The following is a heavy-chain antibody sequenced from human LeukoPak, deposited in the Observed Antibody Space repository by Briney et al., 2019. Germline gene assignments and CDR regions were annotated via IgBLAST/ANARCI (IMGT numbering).Heavy chain of an antibody. CDR2: IYHSGST. J-gene: IGHJ4*02. D-gene: IGHD5-24*01. V-gene: IGHV4-34*01. CDR3: ARSTFDMNTIRPFPFDL. CDR1: GGSFSGYY. Sequence: SETLSLTCAVYGGSFSGYYWSWIRQPPELGLEWIGHIYHSGSTKYNGYLKSRVTISVDTSTSQFSLELNSVTSADTAVYYCARSTFDMNTIRPFPFDLWGQGTLVTVSS.